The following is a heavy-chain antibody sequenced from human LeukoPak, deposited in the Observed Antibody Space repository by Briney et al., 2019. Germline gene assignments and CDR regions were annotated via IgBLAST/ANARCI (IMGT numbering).Heavy chain of an antibody. CDR3: ARGYMVRGVIDPSYYMDV. CDR1: GYIFTTYD. Sequence: ASVKVSCKASGYIFTTYDINWVRLAPGHGLEWMAWMNPNTGYTGLAQKFQGSVTVSRTTDISTAYMELSSLRSEDTAVYYCARGYMVRGVIDPSYYMDVWGKGTTVTISS. V-gene: IGHV1-8*03. CDR2: MNPNTGYT. D-gene: IGHD3-10*01. J-gene: IGHJ6*03.